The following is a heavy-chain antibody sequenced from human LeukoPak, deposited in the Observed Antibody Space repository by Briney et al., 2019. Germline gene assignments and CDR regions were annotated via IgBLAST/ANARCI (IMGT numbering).Heavy chain of an antibody. V-gene: IGHV3-7*01. J-gene: IGHJ4*02. CDR2: TKPDGSAE. CDR1: GFTFRNYW. D-gene: IGHD2-15*01. Sequence: GGSLRLSCAASGFTFRNYWMGWVRQAPGKGLEWVANTKPDGSAEYYADSVRGRFTTSRDNANNFLYLQMNRLRAEDTAVYYCARGGGLNTNFDYWGQGTLVTVSS. CDR3: ARGGGLNTNFDY.